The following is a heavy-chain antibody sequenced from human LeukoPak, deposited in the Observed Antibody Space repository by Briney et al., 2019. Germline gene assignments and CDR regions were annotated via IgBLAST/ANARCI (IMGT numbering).Heavy chain of an antibody. V-gene: IGHV1-69*04. CDR3: ARDASGYAHVTYYFDY. J-gene: IGHJ4*02. Sequence: ASVKVSCKASGGTFSSYAISWVRQAPGQGLEWMGRIIPILGIANYAQKFQGRVTITADKSTSTAYMELSSLRSEDTAVYYCARDASGYAHVTYYFDYWGQGALVTVSS. CDR1: GGTFSSYA. D-gene: IGHD5-18*01. CDR2: IIPILGIA.